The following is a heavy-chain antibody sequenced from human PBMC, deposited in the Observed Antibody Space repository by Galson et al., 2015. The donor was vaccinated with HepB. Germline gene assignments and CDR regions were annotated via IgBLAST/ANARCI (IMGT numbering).Heavy chain of an antibody. V-gene: IGHV3-66*01. CDR2: IYSGGST. D-gene: IGHD3-10*01. Sequence: SLRLSCAASGFTVSSNYMSWVRQAPGKRLEWVSVIYSGGSTYYADSVKGRFTISRDNSKNTLYLQMNSLRAEDTAVYYCARDPQYYYGSGSYYNDSDYWGQGTLVTVSS. J-gene: IGHJ4*02. CDR1: GFTVSSNY. CDR3: ARDPQYYYGSGSYYNDSDY.